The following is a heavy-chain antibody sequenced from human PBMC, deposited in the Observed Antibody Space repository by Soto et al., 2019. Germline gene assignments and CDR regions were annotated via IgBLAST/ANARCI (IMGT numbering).Heavy chain of an antibody. Sequence: ASVKVSCKASGYTFTSYGISWVRQAPGQGLEWMGWISTYNGNTNYAQKLQGRVTMTTDTSTSTAYMELGSLRSDDTAVYYCARVVLRYYYDSSGEGWFDPWGQGTLVTVSS. D-gene: IGHD3-22*01. CDR2: ISTYNGNT. J-gene: IGHJ5*02. CDR1: GYTFTSYG. CDR3: ARVVLRYYYDSSGEGWFDP. V-gene: IGHV1-18*04.